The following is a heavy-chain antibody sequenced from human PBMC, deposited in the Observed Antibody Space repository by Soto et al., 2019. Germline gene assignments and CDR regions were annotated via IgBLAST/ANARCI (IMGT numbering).Heavy chain of an antibody. CDR2: INGGAGST. CDR1: GFPFSNYA. J-gene: IGHJ4*02. Sequence: EVQLLESGGGLAQPGGSLRLSCAASGFPFSNYAMSWVRQAPGKGLEWVSTINGGAGSTYYADSEKGRFTISRDDSKNTLYLQMNSLRAEDTAVYYCAKIPIMTTVTHYFDYWGQGTLVTVSS. CDR3: AKIPIMTTVTHYFDY. V-gene: IGHV3-23*01. D-gene: IGHD4-17*01.